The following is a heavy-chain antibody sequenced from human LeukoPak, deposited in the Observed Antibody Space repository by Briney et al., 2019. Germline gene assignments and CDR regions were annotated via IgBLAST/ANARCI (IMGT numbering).Heavy chain of an antibody. Sequence: PGGSLRLSCAASGFTFSSYWMSWVRQAPGKGLEWVANIKQDGSEKYYVDSVKGRFTISRDNAKNSLYLQMNSLRAEDTAVYYCARVWRTAVAGTLFRSFDYWGQGTLVTVSS. CDR2: IKQDGSEK. J-gene: IGHJ4*02. D-gene: IGHD6-19*01. CDR3: ARVWRTAVAGTLFRSFDY. CDR1: GFTFSSYW. V-gene: IGHV3-7*01.